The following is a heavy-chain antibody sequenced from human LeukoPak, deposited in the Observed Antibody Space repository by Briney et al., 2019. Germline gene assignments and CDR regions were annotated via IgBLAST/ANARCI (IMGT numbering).Heavy chain of an antibody. CDR2: ISSSNSYI. CDR3: PRDGFRYTSSSGRFCYYGLDV. V-gene: IGHV3-21*01. Sequence: GSLRLSRATATYTFSRYSQTLARPAPWKGLEWVPSISSSNSYIYYADSVKGRFTISRDNAKNSLYLQMNRLRDEDTAVYYCPRDGFRYTSSSGRFCYYGLDVWGQGTTVTASS. J-gene: IGHJ6*02. CDR1: TYTFSRYS. D-gene: IGHD6-6*01.